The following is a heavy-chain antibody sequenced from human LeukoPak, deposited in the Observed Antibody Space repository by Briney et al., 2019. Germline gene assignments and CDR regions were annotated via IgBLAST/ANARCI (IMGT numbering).Heavy chain of an antibody. V-gene: IGHV4-4*02. CDR2: IYRSGST. CDR3: ARDRRYSSSWYEFDY. CDR1: GGSISSSNW. D-gene: IGHD6-13*01. J-gene: IGHJ4*02. Sequence: SGTLSLTCAVSGGSISSSNWWSWVRQPPGKGLEWIGEIYRSGSTNYNPSLKSRVTISVDKSKNQFSLKLSSVTAADTAVYYCARDRRYSSSWYEFDYWGQGTLVTVSS.